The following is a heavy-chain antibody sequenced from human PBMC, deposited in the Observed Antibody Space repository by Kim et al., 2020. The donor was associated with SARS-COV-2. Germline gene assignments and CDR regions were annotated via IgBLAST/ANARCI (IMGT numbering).Heavy chain of an antibody. V-gene: IGHV3-9*01. CDR2: ISWNSGSI. Sequence: GGSLRLSCAASGFTFDDYAMHWVRQAPGKGLERVSGISWNSGSIGYADSVKGRFTISRDNAKNSLYLQMNSLRAEDTALYYSARQQLVLALYYGMDVWGQGTTVTLSS. D-gene: IGHD6-13*01. CDR3: ARQQLVLALYYGMDV. J-gene: IGHJ6*02. CDR1: GFTFDDYA.